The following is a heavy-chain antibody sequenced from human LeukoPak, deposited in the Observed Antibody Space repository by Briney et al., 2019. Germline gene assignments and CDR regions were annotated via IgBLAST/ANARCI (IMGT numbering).Heavy chain of an antibody. V-gene: IGHV4-31*03. J-gene: IGHJ3*02. CDR2: IYYSGST. CDR3: ARWAVPDDAFDI. D-gene: IGHD1-14*01. Sequence: PSETLSLTCTVSGGSISSGGYYWSWIRQHPGKGLEWIGYIYYSGSTYYNPSLKSRVTISVDTSKNQFSLRLSSVTAADTAVYYCARWAVPDDAFDIWGQGTMVTVSS. CDR1: GGSISSGGYY.